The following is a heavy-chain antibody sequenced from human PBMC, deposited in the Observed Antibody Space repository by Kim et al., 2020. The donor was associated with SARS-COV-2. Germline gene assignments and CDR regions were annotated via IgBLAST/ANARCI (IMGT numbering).Heavy chain of an antibody. V-gene: IGHV1-69*01. J-gene: IGHJ6*02. Sequence: QKFQGRITITADESTSTAYMELSSLTSEDTAVYFCARRLLEAYYYYDDVDVWGQGTTVTVSS. CDR3: ARRLLEAYYYYDDVDV.